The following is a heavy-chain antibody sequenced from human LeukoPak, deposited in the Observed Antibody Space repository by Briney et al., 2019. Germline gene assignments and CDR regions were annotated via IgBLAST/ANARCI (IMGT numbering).Heavy chain of an antibody. Sequence: SETLSLTCTVSGDSISSYSWSWIRQPPGKGLEWIGYIYYSGSTTYNPSLKSRVTISVDTSKNQFSLKLTSVTAADTAVYYCARDLRFLEWSPDNWFDPWGQGTLVTVSS. V-gene: IGHV4-59*01. D-gene: IGHD3-3*01. CDR2: IYYSGST. J-gene: IGHJ5*02. CDR3: ARDLRFLEWSPDNWFDP. CDR1: GDSISSYS.